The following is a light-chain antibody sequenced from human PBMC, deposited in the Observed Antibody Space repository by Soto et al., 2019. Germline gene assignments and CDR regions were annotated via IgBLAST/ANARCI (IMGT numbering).Light chain of an antibody. J-gene: IGLJ2*01. V-gene: IGLV2-14*01. Sequence: QSALTQPASVSGSPGQSITISCTGTSSDVGGHNYVSWYQQHPGKAPKLMICEVSNRPSGVSNRFSGSKSGNTASLTISGLQAEDEADYYCSSYTSSSTDAVFGGGTKLTVL. CDR3: SSYTSSSTDAV. CDR1: SSDVGGHNY. CDR2: EVS.